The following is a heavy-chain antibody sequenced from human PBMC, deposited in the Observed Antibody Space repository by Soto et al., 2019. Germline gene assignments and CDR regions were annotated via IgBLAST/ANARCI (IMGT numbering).Heavy chain of an antibody. V-gene: IGHV1-3*01. J-gene: IGHJ4*02. Sequence: QVQLVQSGAEVKKPGASVKVSCNPSGYAFTSYTMHWVRQAPGQGLEWMGWINADNGDSKYSQKFKGRVTITRDTSASIAYMELSSLRSEDTAVYYCARDTGSGLRVEPGIFEYWGQGTLVTVSS. CDR3: ARDTGSGLRVEPGIFEY. CDR2: INADNGDS. D-gene: IGHD1-26*01. CDR1: GYAFTSYT.